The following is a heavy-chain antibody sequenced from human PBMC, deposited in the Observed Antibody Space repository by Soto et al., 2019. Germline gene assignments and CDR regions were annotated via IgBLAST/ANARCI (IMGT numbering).Heavy chain of an antibody. J-gene: IGHJ5*02. D-gene: IGHD2-2*01. CDR1: GGSISSSSYY. V-gene: IGHV4-39*01. Sequence: SETLSLTCTVSGGSISSSSYYWGWIRQPPGKGLEWIGSIYYSGSTYYNPSLNSRIIISVNTSKNPFSLKLSPGTAADTVVYYCARQGIVVVPAAKASTNWFDPWGQGTLVTVSS. CDR2: IYYSGST. CDR3: ARQGIVVVPAAKASTNWFDP.